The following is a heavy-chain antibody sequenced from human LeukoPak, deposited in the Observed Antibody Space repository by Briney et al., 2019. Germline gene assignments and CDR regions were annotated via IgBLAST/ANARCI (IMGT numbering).Heavy chain of an antibody. D-gene: IGHD1-26*01. V-gene: IGHV1-18*01. CDR3: ARVYWELLPMGYFQH. Sequence: ASVKVSCKASGYTFTSYGISWVRQAPGQGLEWMGWISAYNGITNYAQKLQGRVTMTRDTSTSTVYMELSSLRSEDTAVYYCARVYWELLPMGYFQHWGQGTLVTVSS. CDR2: ISAYNGIT. CDR1: GYTFTSYG. J-gene: IGHJ1*01.